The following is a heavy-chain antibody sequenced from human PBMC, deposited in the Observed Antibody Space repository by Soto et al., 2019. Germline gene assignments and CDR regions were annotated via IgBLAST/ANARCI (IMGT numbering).Heavy chain of an antibody. Sequence: SETLSLTCTVSGGSISSYYWSWIRQPPGKGLEWIGYIYYSGSTNYNPSLKSRVTISVDTSKNQFSLKLSSVTAADTAVYYCARSSYYYDSSGYYPYLDYWGQGTLVTVSS. CDR1: GGSISSYY. D-gene: IGHD3-22*01. CDR3: ARSSYYYDSSGYYPYLDY. CDR2: IYYSGST. V-gene: IGHV4-59*08. J-gene: IGHJ4*02.